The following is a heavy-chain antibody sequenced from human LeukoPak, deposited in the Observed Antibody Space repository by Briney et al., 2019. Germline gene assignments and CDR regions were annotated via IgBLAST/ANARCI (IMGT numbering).Heavy chain of an antibody. D-gene: IGHD1-26*01. J-gene: IGHJ4*02. Sequence: PGGYLRLSCAASGFTFSDYWMSWVRQAPGKGLEWVANIKHDGSEKYYVDSVKGRFTISRDNAKNSLYLQMNSLRAEDTAVYYCARDGSSGSYYGGYYYFACWGQGTLVTVSS. CDR1: GFTFSDYW. CDR2: IKHDGSEK. V-gene: IGHV3-7*01. CDR3: ARDGSSGSYYGGYYYFAC.